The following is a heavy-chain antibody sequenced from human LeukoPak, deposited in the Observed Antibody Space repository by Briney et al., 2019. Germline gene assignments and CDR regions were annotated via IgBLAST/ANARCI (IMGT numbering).Heavy chain of an antibody. D-gene: IGHD5-18*01. Sequence: SETLSLTCTVSGGSISGYYWSWIRQFPGKGLEWIGYINYSGFTNYNPSLKSRVTISLDTPKNQFSLKLSSVTAADTAVYYCARSLTKKRGYSLGYYFDYWGQGTLVTVSS. CDR1: GGSISGYY. CDR3: ARSLTKKRGYSLGYYFDY. CDR2: INYSGFT. V-gene: IGHV4-59*01. J-gene: IGHJ4*02.